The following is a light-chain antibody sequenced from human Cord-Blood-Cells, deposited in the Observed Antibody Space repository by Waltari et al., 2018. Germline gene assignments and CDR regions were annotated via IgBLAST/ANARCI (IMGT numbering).Light chain of an antibody. CDR3: QQYNSYWT. CDR2: KAS. V-gene: IGKV1-5*03. Sequence: DIQMTRSPSTLSASVGARVTITCRASQSISSWLAWYQQKPGKAPKLLIYKASSLESGVPSRFSGSGSGTEFTLTISSLQPDDFATYYCQQYNSYWTFGQGTKVEIK. CDR1: QSISSW. J-gene: IGKJ1*01.